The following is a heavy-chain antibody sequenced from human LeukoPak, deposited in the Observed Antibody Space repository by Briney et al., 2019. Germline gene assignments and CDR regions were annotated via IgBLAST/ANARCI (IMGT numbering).Heavy chain of an antibody. CDR2: IWSDGSNK. D-gene: IGHD3-22*01. V-gene: IGHV3-33*01. J-gene: IGHJ4*02. Sequence: PGGSLRLSCAASGFIFSSYAMHWVRQAPGTGLEWVAVIWSDGSNKYYADSVKGRFTISRDNSKNTLYLQMNSLRAEDTAVYYCARDNGYYSHYFDYWGQGTLVTVSS. CDR1: GFIFSSYA. CDR3: ARDNGYYSHYFDY.